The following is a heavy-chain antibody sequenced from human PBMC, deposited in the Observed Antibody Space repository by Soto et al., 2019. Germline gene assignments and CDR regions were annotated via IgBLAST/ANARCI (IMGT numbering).Heavy chain of an antibody. V-gene: IGHV5-10-1*01. Sequence: PGESLKISCKGSGYSFTSYWISWVRQMPGKGLEWMGRIDPSDSYTNYSPSFQGHVTISADKSISTAYLQWSSLKASDTAMYYCARAQSLGATMSYYGMDVWGQGTTVTVSS. CDR1: GYSFTSYW. D-gene: IGHD1-26*01. CDR3: ARAQSLGATMSYYGMDV. J-gene: IGHJ6*02. CDR2: IDPSDSYT.